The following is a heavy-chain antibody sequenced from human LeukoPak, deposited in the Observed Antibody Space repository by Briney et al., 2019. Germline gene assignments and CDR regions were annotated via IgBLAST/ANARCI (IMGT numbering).Heavy chain of an antibody. Sequence: GGSLRLSCAASGFTFSSYSMNWVRQAPGRGLEWVSYISSGSGTIYYADSVKGRFTISRDNAKNSLYLQMNSLRDEDTAMYYCAGQGAMTTRVDYFLHWGQGTLATVSS. CDR3: AGQGAMTTRVDYFLH. CDR2: ISSGSGTI. D-gene: IGHD1-26*01. J-gene: IGHJ1*01. CDR1: GFTFSSYS. V-gene: IGHV3-48*02.